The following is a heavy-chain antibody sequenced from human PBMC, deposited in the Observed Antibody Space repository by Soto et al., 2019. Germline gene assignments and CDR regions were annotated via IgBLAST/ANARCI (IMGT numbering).Heavy chain of an antibody. Sequence: SETLSLTCPVSCGSISSYYWSWIRQPAGKGLEWIGRIYTSGSTNYNPSLKSRVTMSVDTSKNQFSLKLSSVTAADTAVYYCASFMYSSDDYYYYGMDVWGQGTTVTVSS. CDR2: IYTSGST. CDR3: ASFMYSSDDYYYYGMDV. D-gene: IGHD6-25*01. V-gene: IGHV4-4*07. J-gene: IGHJ6*02. CDR1: CGSISSYY.